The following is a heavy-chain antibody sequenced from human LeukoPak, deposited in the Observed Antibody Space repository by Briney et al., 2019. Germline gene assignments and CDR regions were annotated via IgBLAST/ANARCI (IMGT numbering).Heavy chain of an antibody. CDR3: ARVGRVSIYPSYMDV. Sequence: GGSLRLSCEASGFTFSTFPMHWVRQTPDKRLEWVAVISDDGRDTYYADSVKGRFTNSRDNSKNTLYLQMNSLSPEDTAVVYCARVGRVSIYPSYMDVWGKGTTVTVSS. V-gene: IGHV3-30*04. CDR2: ISDDGRDT. CDR1: GFTFSTFP. D-gene: IGHD6-6*01. J-gene: IGHJ6*03.